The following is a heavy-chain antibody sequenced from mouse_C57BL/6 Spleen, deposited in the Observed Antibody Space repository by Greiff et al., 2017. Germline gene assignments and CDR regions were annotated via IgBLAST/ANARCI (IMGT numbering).Heavy chain of an antibody. D-gene: IGHD2-5*01. CDR2: INPGSGGT. CDR3: ARSMAYYSNYDAMDY. CDR1: RYAFTNYL. J-gene: IGHJ4*01. V-gene: IGHV1-54*01. Sequence: QVHVKQSGAELVRPGTSVKVSCKASRYAFTNYLLEWVKQRPGQGLEWIGVINPGSGGTNYNEKFKGKATLTADKSSSTAYMQLSSLTSEDSAVYFCARSMAYYSNYDAMDYWGQGTSVTVSS.